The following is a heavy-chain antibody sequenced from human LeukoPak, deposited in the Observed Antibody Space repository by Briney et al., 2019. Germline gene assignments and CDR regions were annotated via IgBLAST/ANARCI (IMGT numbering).Heavy chain of an antibody. D-gene: IGHD3-22*01. V-gene: IGHV1-18*01. CDR1: GYTFTSYS. CDR2: SSAYNGNT. J-gene: IGHJ5*02. Sequence: GASVKVSCKASGYTFTSYSISWVRQAPGQGLGWMGWSSAYNGNTNYAQKLQGRVTMTTDRSTSTAYMELRSLRSEDTAVYYCARTHYYDSSGDNWFDPWGQGTLVTVSS. CDR3: ARTHYYDSSGDNWFDP.